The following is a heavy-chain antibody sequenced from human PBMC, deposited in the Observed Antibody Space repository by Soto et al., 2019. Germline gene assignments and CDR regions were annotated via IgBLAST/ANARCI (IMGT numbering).Heavy chain of an antibody. CDR1: GGTFSSSS. J-gene: IGHJ5*02. V-gene: IGHV1-69*12. CDR3: ANPIRYFYERGGQSAWFDP. Sequence: QVQLVQSGAEVKKPGSSVKVSCKASGGTFSSSSISWVRQAPGQGLEWMGGIIPIFGTANYTQKFQGRVTITADESTSTAYMELSSLSSDDTAVYYCANPIRYFYERGGQSAWFDPWGQGTLVTVSS. CDR2: IIPIFGTA. D-gene: IGHD3-22*01.